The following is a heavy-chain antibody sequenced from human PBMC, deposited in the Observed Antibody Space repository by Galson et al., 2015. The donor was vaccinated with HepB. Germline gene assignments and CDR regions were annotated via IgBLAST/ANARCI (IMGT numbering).Heavy chain of an antibody. D-gene: IGHD3-10*01. CDR1: GYNFINYW. Sequence: QSGAEVNKSGESLKISCRASGYNFINYWIGWVRQTPGKGLEWMGIIYPSDSDTRYSPSFQGQVTMSADKSISTAYLQWNSLKASDTAIYYCARALDYGSGSYFDYWGQGILVTVSS. J-gene: IGHJ4*02. CDR2: IYPSDSDT. V-gene: IGHV5-51*01. CDR3: ARALDYGSGSYFDY.